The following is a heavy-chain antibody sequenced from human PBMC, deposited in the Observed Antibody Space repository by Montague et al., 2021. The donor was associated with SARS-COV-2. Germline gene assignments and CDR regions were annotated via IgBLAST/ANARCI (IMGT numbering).Heavy chain of an antibody. J-gene: IGHJ3*02. CDR2: FYSVGGT. Sequence: SETLSLTCTVSGASVGSSAWGWIRKSPGKGLEWIGYFYSVGGTDYNPSLKSRATISRDTSKNQFSLKVRSVTAADTAVYYCARETMTADAFDIWGQGTMVTVSS. V-gene: IGHV4-59*02. D-gene: IGHD1-14*01. CDR1: GASVGSSA. CDR3: ARETMTADAFDI.